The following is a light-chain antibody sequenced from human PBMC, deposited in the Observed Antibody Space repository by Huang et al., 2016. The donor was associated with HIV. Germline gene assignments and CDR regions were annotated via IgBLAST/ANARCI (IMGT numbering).Light chain of an antibody. V-gene: IGKV3-15*01. CDR1: QSVSNT. J-gene: IGKJ1*01. CDR2: DAS. CDR3: QQYNNGPPWT. Sequence: EIVMTQSPATLSWSPGESATLSCRASQSVSNTLAWYQQKPGQAPRLLSYDASFRATGIPARFSGSGSGTEFTLTISSLQSEDFAVYYCQQYNNGPPWTFGQGTKVEIK.